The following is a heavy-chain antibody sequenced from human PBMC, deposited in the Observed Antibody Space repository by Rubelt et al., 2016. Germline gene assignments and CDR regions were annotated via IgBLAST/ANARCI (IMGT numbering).Heavy chain of an antibody. D-gene: IGHD3-3*01. V-gene: IGHV4-34*01. J-gene: IGHJ6*02. CDR3: ARGDVWSGYYGRYGMDV. CDR1: GGSFSGYY. Sequence: QVQLQQWGAGLLKPSETLSLTCAVYGGSFSGYYWSWIRQPPGKGLEWIGEINHSGSTNYNPSLKNRVTISVDTSKNQFALRVSSVTAADTAGYYCARGDVWSGYYGRYGMDVWGQGTTVTVSS. CDR2: INHSGST.